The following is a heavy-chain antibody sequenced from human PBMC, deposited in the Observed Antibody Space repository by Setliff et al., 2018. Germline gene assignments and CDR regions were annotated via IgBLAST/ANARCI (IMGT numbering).Heavy chain of an antibody. CDR3: ARLSGFQYIDV. J-gene: IGHJ6*03. Sequence: SETLSLTCSVSGGSISSGGFYWNWLRQPAGKGLEWIGHINRRGSTNYNPSLKSRVTISVDTTKNQFSLKLSSVTAADTAVYYCARLSGFQYIDVWGKGTTVTVSS. CDR1: GGSISSGGFY. CDR2: INRRGST. V-gene: IGHV4-61*09. D-gene: IGHD6-25*01.